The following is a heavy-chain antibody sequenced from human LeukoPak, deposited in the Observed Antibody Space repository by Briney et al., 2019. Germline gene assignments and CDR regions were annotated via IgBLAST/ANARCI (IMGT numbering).Heavy chain of an antibody. CDR1: GFTFSSYA. V-gene: IGHV3-30*01. D-gene: IGHD2-2*01. Sequence: GGSLRLSCAASGFTFSSYAMHWVRQAPGKGLEWVAVISYDGSNKYYADSVKGRFTISRDNSKNTLYLQMNSLRAEDTAVYYCARDGEYQLPPSGYFDYWGQGTLVTVSS. J-gene: IGHJ4*02. CDR2: ISYDGSNK. CDR3: ARDGEYQLPPSGYFDY.